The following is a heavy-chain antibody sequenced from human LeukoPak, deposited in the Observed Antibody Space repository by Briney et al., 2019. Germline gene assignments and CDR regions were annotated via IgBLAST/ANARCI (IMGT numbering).Heavy chain of an antibody. D-gene: IGHD6-25*01. CDR1: GYTFTSFG. CDR3: AREPSGLLFDY. Sequence: GASVKVSCKASGYTFTSFGISWVRQVPGQGFEWMGWISPYNDNTNYAQKFQGRVTMTTDTSTSTVFMGLRGLRSDDTAVYYCAREPSGLLFDYWGQGTLVTVSS. J-gene: IGHJ4*02. CDR2: ISPYNDNT. V-gene: IGHV1-18*01.